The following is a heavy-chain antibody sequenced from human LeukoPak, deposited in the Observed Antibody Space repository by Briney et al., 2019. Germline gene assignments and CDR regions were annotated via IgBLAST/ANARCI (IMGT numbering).Heavy chain of an antibody. Sequence: SETLSLTCTVSGGSISSYYWSWIRQPPGKGLEWIGYIYYSGSTNYNPSLKSRVTISVDTSKNQFSLKLSSVTAADTAVYYCARRYSSSWYWGDWFDPWGQGTLVTVSS. CDR3: ARRYSSSWYWGDWFDP. D-gene: IGHD6-13*01. V-gene: IGHV4-59*08. CDR2: IYYSGST. CDR1: GGSISSYY. J-gene: IGHJ5*02.